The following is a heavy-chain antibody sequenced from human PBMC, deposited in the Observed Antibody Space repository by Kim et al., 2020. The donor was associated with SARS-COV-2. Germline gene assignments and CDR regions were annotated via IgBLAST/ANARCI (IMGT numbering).Heavy chain of an antibody. CDR3: VLMFAEHFDF. J-gene: IGHJ4*02. CDR2: IDTNADRT. D-gene: IGHD3-10*02. CDR1: GFTFSDYA. V-gene: IGHV3-23*05. Sequence: GGSLRLSCVATGFTFSDYAINWVRQVPGKGLEWVSTIDTNADRTHYGGSVKGRFTISRDNSKNTLFLQMNSLRVDDTAIYYCVLMFAEHFDFWGQGTLVT.